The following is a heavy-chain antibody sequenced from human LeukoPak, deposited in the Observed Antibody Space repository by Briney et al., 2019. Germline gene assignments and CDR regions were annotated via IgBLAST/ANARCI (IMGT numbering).Heavy chain of an antibody. J-gene: IGHJ6*03. CDR1: GFTLADLS. D-gene: IGHD2-2*01. CDR3: ATGVFCATTTCPGYQHFYYFMDV. V-gene: IGHV1-24*01. Sequence: GASVKVSCKVSGFTLADLSMHWVRQGPGKGLEWVGGFDRKNGDTIYAQRFRGRVTLTEDTSTGTAYMDLSSLSADDTAVYYCATGVFCATTTCPGYQHFYYFMDVWDKGTTVTVSS. CDR2: FDRKNGDT.